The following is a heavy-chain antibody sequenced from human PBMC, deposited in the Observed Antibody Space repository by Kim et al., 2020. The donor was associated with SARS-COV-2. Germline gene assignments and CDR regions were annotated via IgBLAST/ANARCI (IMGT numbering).Heavy chain of an antibody. CDR2: IYTSGST. J-gene: IGHJ4*02. V-gene: IGHV4-61*02. CDR3: ARDRFSSWYDYFDY. Sequence: SETLSLTCTVSGGSISSGSYYWSWIRQPAGTGLEWIGRIYTSGSTNYNPSLKSRVTISVDTSKNQFSLKLSSVTAADTAVYYCARDRFSSWYDYFDYWGQGTLVTVSS. CDR1: GGSISSGSYY. D-gene: IGHD6-13*01.